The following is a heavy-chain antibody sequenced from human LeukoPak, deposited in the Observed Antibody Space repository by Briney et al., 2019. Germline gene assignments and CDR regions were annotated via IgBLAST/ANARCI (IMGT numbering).Heavy chain of an antibody. Sequence: SETLSLTCTVSGGSISSYYWSWIRQPPGKGLEWIGYIYYSGSTYYNPSLKSRVTISVDTSKNQFSLKLSSVTAADTAVYYCAREALGSPNWFDPWGQGILVTVSS. CDR2: IYYSGST. CDR1: GGSISSYY. V-gene: IGHV4-59*12. J-gene: IGHJ5*02. CDR3: AREALGSPNWFDP.